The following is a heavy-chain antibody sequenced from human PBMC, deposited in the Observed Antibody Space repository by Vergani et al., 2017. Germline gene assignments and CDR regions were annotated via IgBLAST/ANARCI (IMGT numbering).Heavy chain of an antibody. D-gene: IGHD4-11*01. CDR1: GGSFTSYH. V-gene: IGHV4-34*01. CDR3: ARVSTETSGDLYYYYYMDV. J-gene: IGHJ6*03. Sequence: QVQLQQWGGGLLKPSETLSLTCVVNGGSFTSYHWTWIRQSPGAGLGWVGDIDHTGRPDYNPSLKGRLTMSVDKSPNQFSLTLNSLTATDTAIYFCARVSTETSGDLYYYYYMDVWGQGTAVTVS. CDR2: IDHTGRP.